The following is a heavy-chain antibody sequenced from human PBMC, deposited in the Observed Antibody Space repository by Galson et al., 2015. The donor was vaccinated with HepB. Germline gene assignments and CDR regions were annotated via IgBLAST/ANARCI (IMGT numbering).Heavy chain of an antibody. CDR2: IYYSGIT. V-gene: IGHV4-31*03. Sequence: TLSLTCTVSGASISSGGYYWSWIRQHPGKGLEWIGYIYYSGITDYNPSIKSRVTTSVDTSKNQFSLKLSSVTAADTAVYYCARVPVATISFDYWGQGTQVTVSS. CDR1: GASISSGGYY. CDR3: ARVPVATISFDY. J-gene: IGHJ4*02. D-gene: IGHD5-12*01.